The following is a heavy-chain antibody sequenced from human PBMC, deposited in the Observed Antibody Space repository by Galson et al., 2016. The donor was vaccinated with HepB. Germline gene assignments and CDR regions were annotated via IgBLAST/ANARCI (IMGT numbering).Heavy chain of an antibody. CDR3: AKTVRMTTVTGFDY. CDR2: IGSRSSPI. Sequence: SLRLSCAASGFTFSSYALNWVRQAPGKGLEWVSYIGSRSSPIHYADSVKGRFTISRDNSKNTPYLQMNSLRAEDTAVYYCAKTVRMTTVTGFDYWGQGTLVTVSS. V-gene: IGHV3-48*01. CDR1: GFTFSSYA. J-gene: IGHJ4*02. D-gene: IGHD4-17*01.